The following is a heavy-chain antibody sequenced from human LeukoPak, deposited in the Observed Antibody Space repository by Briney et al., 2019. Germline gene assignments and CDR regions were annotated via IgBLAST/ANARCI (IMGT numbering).Heavy chain of an antibody. J-gene: IGHJ4*02. CDR2: IYYSGST. V-gene: IGHV4-59*01. CDR1: GGSISSYY. Sequence: SETLSLTCTVSGGSISSYYWSWIRQPPGKGLEWIGYIYYSGSTNYNPSLKSRVTISVDTSKNQFSLKLSSVTAADTAVYYCARGEYGLFDYWGQGTLVTVSS. D-gene: IGHD2/OR15-2a*01. CDR3: ARGEYGLFDY.